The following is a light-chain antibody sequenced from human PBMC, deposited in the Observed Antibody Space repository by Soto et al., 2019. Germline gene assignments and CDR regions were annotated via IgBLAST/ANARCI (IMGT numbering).Light chain of an antibody. CDR1: LPISNY. CDR3: QKYNSAPLT. J-gene: IGKJ4*01. V-gene: IGKV1-27*01. CDR2: AAS. Sequence: DIQITQSPSTLSASVGGRVTITCRASLPISNYLAWYRQKPGKIPNFLIYAASTLQAGVPSRFSGSGSGTDFTLTISSLQPEDVAADYCQKYNSAPLTFGGGTKVDIK.